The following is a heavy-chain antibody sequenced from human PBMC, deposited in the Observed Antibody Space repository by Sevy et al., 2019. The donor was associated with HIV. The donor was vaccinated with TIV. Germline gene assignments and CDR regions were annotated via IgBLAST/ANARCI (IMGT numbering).Heavy chain of an antibody. J-gene: IGHJ4*02. Sequence: SETLSLTCAVYGGSFSGYYWSWIRQPPGKGLEWIGEINHSGSTNYDPSLKSRVTISVDTSKNQFSLKLSSVTAADTAVYYCARVEMATRPYYFDYRGQGTLVTVSS. V-gene: IGHV4-34*01. CDR3: ARVEMATRPYYFDY. D-gene: IGHD5-12*01. CDR2: INHSGST. CDR1: GGSFSGYY.